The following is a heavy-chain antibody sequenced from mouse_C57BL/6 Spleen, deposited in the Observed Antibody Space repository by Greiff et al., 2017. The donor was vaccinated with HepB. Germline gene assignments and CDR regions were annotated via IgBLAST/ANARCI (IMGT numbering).Heavy chain of an antibody. D-gene: IGHD2-3*01. CDR1: GYTFTSYW. CDR2: IDPSDSYT. CDR3: AGEGDNLSQGFAY. Sequence: QVQLQQPGAELVRPGTSVKLSCKASGYTFTSYWMHWVKQRPGQGLEWIGVIDPSDSYTNYNQKFKGKATLTVDTSSSTAYMQLSSLTSEDSAVYYCAGEGDNLSQGFAYWGQGTLVTVSA. V-gene: IGHV1-59*01. J-gene: IGHJ3*01.